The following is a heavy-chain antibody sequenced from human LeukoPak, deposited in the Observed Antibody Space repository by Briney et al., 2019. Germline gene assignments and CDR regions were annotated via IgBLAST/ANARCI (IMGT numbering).Heavy chain of an antibody. Sequence: GGSLRLSCAASGFTFSSYWRHWARQAPGKGLVWVSRINSDGSSTNYADSVKGRFTISRDNAKNSLYLQMNSLRAEDTAIYYCARAHYLDSSAYYDQYFQHWGQGTLVTVSS. D-gene: IGHD3-22*01. CDR1: GFTFSSYW. V-gene: IGHV3-74*01. CDR2: INSDGSST. CDR3: ARAHYLDSSAYYDQYFQH. J-gene: IGHJ1*01.